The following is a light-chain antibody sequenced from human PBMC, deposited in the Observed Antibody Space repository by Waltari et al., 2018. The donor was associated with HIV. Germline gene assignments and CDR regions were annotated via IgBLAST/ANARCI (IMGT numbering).Light chain of an antibody. CDR2: EVS. CDR1: SSDVGSYNL. Sequence: QSALTQPASVSGSPGQSITISCTGTSSDVGSYNLVSWYQQHPGKAPKLIIYEVSKRHSGVSNRFSGSKSGNTASLTISGLQAEDEADYYCCSYAGSPYVFGTGTKVTVL. J-gene: IGLJ1*01. CDR3: CSYAGSPYV. V-gene: IGLV2-23*02.